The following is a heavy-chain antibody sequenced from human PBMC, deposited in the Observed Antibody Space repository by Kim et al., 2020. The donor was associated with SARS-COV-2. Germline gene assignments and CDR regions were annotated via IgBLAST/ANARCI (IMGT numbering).Heavy chain of an antibody. CDR2: INHSGST. J-gene: IGHJ5*02. CDR3: ARGWYDSSRFDP. D-gene: IGHD3-22*01. CDR1: GGSFSGYY. Sequence: SETLSLTCAVYGGSFSGYYWSWIRQPPGKGLEWIGEINHSGSTNYNPSLKSRVTISVDTSKNQFSLKLSSVTAADTAVYYCARGWYDSSRFDPWGQGTLVTVSS. V-gene: IGHV4-34*01.